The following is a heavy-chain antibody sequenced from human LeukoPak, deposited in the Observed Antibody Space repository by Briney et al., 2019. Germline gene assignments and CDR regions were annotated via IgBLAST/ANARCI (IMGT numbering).Heavy chain of an antibody. J-gene: IGHJ5*02. CDR3: ARVVLGYCSGGSCFGRWFDP. CDR1: GGSISRGGYY. V-gene: IGHV4-31*03. Sequence: SETLSLTCTVSGGSISRGGYYWSWIRQHPGKGLEWIGYIYYSGSTYYNPSLKSRVTISVDTSKNQFSLKLSPVTAADTAVYYCARVVLGYCSGGSCFGRWFDPWGQGTLVTVSS. D-gene: IGHD2-15*01. CDR2: IYYSGST.